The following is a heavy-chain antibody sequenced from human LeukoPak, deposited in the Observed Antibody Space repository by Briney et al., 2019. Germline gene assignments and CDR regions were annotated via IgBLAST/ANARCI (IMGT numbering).Heavy chain of an antibody. CDR2: IYTSGST. V-gene: IGHV4-4*07. D-gene: IGHD3-3*01. Sequence: PSETLSLTCTVSGGSISSYYWSWIRQPAGKGLEWIGRIYTSGSTNYNPSLKRRVTISVDTSNTQFSLKLSSVTAADTAVYYCARLRFLEWQGNNWFDPWGQGTLVTVSS. CDR1: GGSISSYY. CDR3: ARLRFLEWQGNNWFDP. J-gene: IGHJ5*02.